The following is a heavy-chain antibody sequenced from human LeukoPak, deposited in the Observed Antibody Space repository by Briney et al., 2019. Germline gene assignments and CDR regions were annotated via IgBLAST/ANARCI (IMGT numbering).Heavy chain of an antibody. Sequence: QAGGSLRLSCAASGFTFSSYGMPWVRQAPGKGLEWVAVISYDGSNKYYADSVKGRFTISRDNSKNTLYLQMNSLRAEDTAVYYCAKDWRAADNDYWGQGTLVTVSS. CDR3: AKDWRAADNDY. CDR2: ISYDGSNK. CDR1: GFTFSSYG. V-gene: IGHV3-30*18. J-gene: IGHJ4*02. D-gene: IGHD6-13*01.